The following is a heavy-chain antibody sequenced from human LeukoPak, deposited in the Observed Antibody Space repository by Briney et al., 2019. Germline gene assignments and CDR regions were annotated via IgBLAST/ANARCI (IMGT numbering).Heavy chain of an antibody. CDR2: IYYSGTT. CDR3: SRNLVGATIFWFGY. D-gene: IGHD1-26*01. CDR1: GGSISSSRYY. Sequence: ASETLSLTCTVSGGSISSSRYYWGWIRQPPGKGLEWIGSIYYSGTTYYNPPLKSRVTMSVDTSKNQFSLKLSSVTAADTAVYYCSRNLVGATIFWFGYWGQGTLVTVSS. J-gene: IGHJ4*02. V-gene: IGHV4-39*01.